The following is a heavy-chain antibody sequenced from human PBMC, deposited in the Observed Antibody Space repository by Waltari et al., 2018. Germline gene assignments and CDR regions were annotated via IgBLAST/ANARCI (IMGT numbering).Heavy chain of an antibody. D-gene: IGHD3-22*01. Sequence: QVQLVESGGGVVQPGRSLRLSCAASGFTFTSYGIQWFRQAPGKGLEWVAVISRDEKNTYYADSVKGRFTVSRDNSKNTIYLQMNSLKTEDTAVYYCAREDYYDRGRIGANFDYWGQGTLVTVSS. CDR2: ISRDEKNT. J-gene: IGHJ4*02. CDR3: AREDYYDRGRIGANFDY. CDR1: GFTFTSYG. V-gene: IGHV3-30*03.